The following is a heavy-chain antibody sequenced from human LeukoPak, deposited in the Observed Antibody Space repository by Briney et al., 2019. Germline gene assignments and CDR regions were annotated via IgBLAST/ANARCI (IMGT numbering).Heavy chain of an antibody. V-gene: IGHV4-34*01. Sequence: PSETLSLTCAVDGGSFSGYYWSLIRQPPGKGLEWIGEINHSGSTNYNPSLKSRVTISVDTSKNQFSLKLSSVTAADTAVYYCARNHDYYDSSGYYFYNNWGQGTLVTVSS. CDR2: INHSGST. J-gene: IGHJ4*02. CDR1: GGSFSGYY. D-gene: IGHD3-22*01. CDR3: ARNHDYYDSSGYYFYNN.